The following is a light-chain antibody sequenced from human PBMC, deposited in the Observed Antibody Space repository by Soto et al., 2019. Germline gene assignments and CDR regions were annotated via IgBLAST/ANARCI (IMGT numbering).Light chain of an antibody. J-gene: IGLJ2*01. CDR3: QSYDSSLSGSV. Sequence: QSVLTQPPSVSGAPGQRVTMSCTGSSSNIGAGYDVHWYQRLPGTAPKLLIYGNSNRPSGVPDRFSGSKSGTSASLAITGLQAEDEADYYCQSYDSSLSGSVFGGGTKLTVL. CDR2: GNS. CDR1: SSNIGAGYD. V-gene: IGLV1-40*01.